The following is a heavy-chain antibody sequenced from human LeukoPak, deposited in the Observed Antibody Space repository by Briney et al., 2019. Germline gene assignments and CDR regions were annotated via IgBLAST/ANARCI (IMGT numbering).Heavy chain of an antibody. J-gene: IGHJ6*04. CDR2: IKQDGSEK. Sequence: GGSLRLSCAASGFTFSSYWMSWVRQAPGKGLEWVASIKQDGSEKYYVDSVKGRFTISRDNAKNSLYLQMNSLRAEDTAVYYCARDVVPAIAAAGIGPGVWGKGTTVTVSS. CDR3: ARDVVPAIAAAGIGPGV. V-gene: IGHV3-7*03. D-gene: IGHD6-13*01. CDR1: GFTFSSYW.